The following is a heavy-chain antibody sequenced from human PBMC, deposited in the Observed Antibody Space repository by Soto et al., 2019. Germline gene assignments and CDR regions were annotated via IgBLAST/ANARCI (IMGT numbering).Heavy chain of an antibody. CDR3: ATDFSGWYGSSEYGF. D-gene: IGHD6-19*01. CDR1: GFTFSSSG. Sequence: QVQLVESGGGVVQPGRSLRLSCAASGFTFSSSGIHWVRQAPGKELEGVAVISYDGGNKYYVDSVKGRFTISRDNSKNTLYLQMNSLRAEDTAVYYCATDFSGWYGSSEYGFWGQGTLVTVSS. J-gene: IGHJ4*02. V-gene: IGHV3-30*03. CDR2: ISYDGGNK.